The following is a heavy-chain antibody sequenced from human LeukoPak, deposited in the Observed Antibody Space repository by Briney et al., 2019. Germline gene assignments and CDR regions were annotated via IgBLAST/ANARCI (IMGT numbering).Heavy chain of an antibody. CDR1: GFTFSSYA. J-gene: IGHJ4*02. CDR3: ARGSVAYSYDSSGYSPVYYFDY. D-gene: IGHD3-22*01. Sequence: GGSLRRSCAASGFTFSSYAMTWVRQAPGKGLEWVANIKQDRSEKYYVDSVKGRFTISRDNAKNSLYLQMNSLRAEDTAVYYCARGSVAYSYDSSGYSPVYYFDYWGQGTLVTVSS. CDR2: IKQDRSEK. V-gene: IGHV3-7*01.